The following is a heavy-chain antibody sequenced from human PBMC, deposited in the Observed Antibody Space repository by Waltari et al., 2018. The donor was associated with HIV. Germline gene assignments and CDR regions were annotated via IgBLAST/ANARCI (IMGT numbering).Heavy chain of an antibody. CDR1: GGSISSSSYY. CDR3: ARLFQETDAFDI. J-gene: IGHJ3*02. Sequence: LVKPSETLSLTCTVSGGSISSSSYYWGWIRQPPGKGLEWIGSIYYSGSTYYNPSLKSRVTISVDTSKNQFSLKLSSVTAADTAVYYCARLFQETDAFDIWGQGTMVTVSS. CDR2: IYYSGST. V-gene: IGHV4-39*01.